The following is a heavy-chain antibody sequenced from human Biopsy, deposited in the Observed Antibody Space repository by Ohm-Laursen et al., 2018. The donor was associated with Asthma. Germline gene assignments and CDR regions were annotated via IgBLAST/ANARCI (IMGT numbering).Heavy chain of an antibody. Sequence: GTLSLTCTVSGGSISSDYWSWLRQSPGKGLEWIGHIHNSGNTNYNPSLKSRVTISLDTSKNHFSLRLSFVTAADTAVYFCARGQGRGIQLWSLDPWGQGILVTVSS. CDR2: IHNSGNT. V-gene: IGHV4-59*01. CDR3: ARGQGRGIQLWSLDP. J-gene: IGHJ5*02. D-gene: IGHD5-18*01. CDR1: GGSISSDY.